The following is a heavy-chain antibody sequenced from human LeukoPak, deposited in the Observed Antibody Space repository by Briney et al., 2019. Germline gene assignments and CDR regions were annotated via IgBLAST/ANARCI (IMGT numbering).Heavy chain of an antibody. V-gene: IGHV5-51*01. Sequence: GESLKISCKASGYSFTSYWIGWVRQMPGKGLEWMGIIYPGDSDTRYSPSFQGQVTVSADKSISTAYLQWSSLKASDTAMYYCARGVNTAILTDWFDPWGQGTLVTVSS. CDR3: ARGVNTAILTDWFDP. D-gene: IGHD5-18*01. J-gene: IGHJ5*02. CDR1: GYSFTSYW. CDR2: IYPGDSDT.